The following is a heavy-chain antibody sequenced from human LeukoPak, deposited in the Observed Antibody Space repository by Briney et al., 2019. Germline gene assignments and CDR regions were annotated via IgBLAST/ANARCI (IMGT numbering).Heavy chain of an antibody. CDR1: GGSISSYY. Sequence: PSETLSLTCTASGGSISSYYWSWIRQPPGKGLEWIGYIYYSGSTNYNPSLKSRVTISVDTSKNQFSLKLSSVTAADTAVYYCARELGSGIDYWGQGTLVTVSS. J-gene: IGHJ4*02. D-gene: IGHD6-19*01. CDR2: IYYSGST. V-gene: IGHV4-59*01. CDR3: ARELGSGIDY.